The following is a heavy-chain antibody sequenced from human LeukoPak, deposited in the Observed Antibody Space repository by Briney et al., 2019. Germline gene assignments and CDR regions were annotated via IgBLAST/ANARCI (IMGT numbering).Heavy chain of an antibody. CDR2: IRDKANTYAT. D-gene: IGHD6-13*01. J-gene: IGHJ4*02. V-gene: IGHV3-73*01. CDR3: TREVGSWFYY. CDR1: GFTFSGSA. Sequence: GGSLRLSCAASGFTFSGSAMHWVRQASGRGLEWVGRIRDKANTYATSYAASVKGRFIISRDDLKNTAYLQMNSLKTEDTALYYCTREVGSWFYYWAQGTLVTVSS.